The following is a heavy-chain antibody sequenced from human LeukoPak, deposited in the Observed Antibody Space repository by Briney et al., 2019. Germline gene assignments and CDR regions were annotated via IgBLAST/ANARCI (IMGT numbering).Heavy chain of an antibody. CDR3: ARVTGSIDY. CDR1: GYTFTSYD. D-gene: IGHD1-26*01. CDR2: TNPKIGNT. J-gene: IGHJ4*02. Sequence: GAAVQVSCKASGYTFTSYDINWVRQAAGQGLEWMGWTNPKIGNTGYPQKFQGRVTMTRSISISTAYMELSSLRSEDTAVYYGARVTGSIDYWGQGTLVTVSS. V-gene: IGHV1-8*01.